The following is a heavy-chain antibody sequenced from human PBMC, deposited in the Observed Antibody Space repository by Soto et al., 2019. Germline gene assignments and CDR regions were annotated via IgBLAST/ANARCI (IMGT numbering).Heavy chain of an antibody. D-gene: IGHD1-26*01. CDR2: ISGRSDYI. V-gene: IGHV3-21*01. CDR3: ARDRSRSDGFPHIDQ. J-gene: IGHJ5*02. Sequence: EVQLVESGGGLVKPGGSLRLSCAASGFTFTIYNMNWVRQAPGKGLEWVSSISGRSDYIYYADSVRGRFTISRDNAKNSLFLQLNSLRAEDTAVYYCARDRSRSDGFPHIDQWGQGTLVTVSS. CDR1: GFTFTIYN.